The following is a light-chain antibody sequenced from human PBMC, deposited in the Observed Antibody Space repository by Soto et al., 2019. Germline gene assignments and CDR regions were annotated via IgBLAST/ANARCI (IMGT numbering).Light chain of an antibody. CDR1: QSVLYSSDNKNY. J-gene: IGKJ1*01. V-gene: IGKV4-1*01. Sequence: DVVMTQSPDSLAVSLGERATINCKSSQSVLYSSDNKNYLAWYQQKLGQPPKLLIYWASTRESGVPDRFSGSGSGTDFTLTISTLQAEDVAVSYCQQYYSAPWTFGQGTKVEIK. CDR2: WAS. CDR3: QQYYSAPWT.